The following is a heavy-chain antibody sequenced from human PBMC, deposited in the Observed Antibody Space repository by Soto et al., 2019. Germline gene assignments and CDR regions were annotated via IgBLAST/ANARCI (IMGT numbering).Heavy chain of an antibody. V-gene: IGHV3-53*01. J-gene: IGHJ4*02. CDR3: ARVRKGEYFDY. D-gene: IGHD3-16*01. CDR2: IYSGGST. CDR1: GFTVSSNY. Sequence: PGGSLRLSCAASGFTVSSNYMSWVRQAPGKGLEWVSVIYSGGSTYYADSVKGRFTISRDNSKNTLYLQMNSLRAEDTAVYYCARVRKGEYFDYWGQGTLVTVSS.